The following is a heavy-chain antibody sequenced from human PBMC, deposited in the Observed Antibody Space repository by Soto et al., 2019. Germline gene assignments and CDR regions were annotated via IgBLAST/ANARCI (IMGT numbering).Heavy chain of an antibody. CDR1: GFPVSTDW. CDR3: ARAGGSSSWFGFYGMSV. V-gene: IGHV3-30*03. J-gene: IGHJ6*02. Sequence: GGSLRLSCAASGFPVSTDWMYWVRQAPGKGLEWVTAISNDGSNRYYADSVKGRFTTSRDNPKNTVFLEMNSLRAEDTAVYYSARAGGSSSWFGFYGMSVWGQGTPVTVSS. CDR2: ISNDGSNR. D-gene: IGHD6-6*01.